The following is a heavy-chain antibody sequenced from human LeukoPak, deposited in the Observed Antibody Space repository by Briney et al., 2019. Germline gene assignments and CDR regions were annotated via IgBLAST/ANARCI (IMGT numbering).Heavy chain of an antibody. CDR3: ASRMTF. Sequence: GGSLRLSCAASGVTVGSDYMSWVRQAPGKGLEWVSVIYSGGNTYYADSVKGRFTISRHNSKNTLLLQMDSLRTEDTAIYYCASRMTFGGQGTLVTVSS. CDR1: GVTVGSDY. J-gene: IGHJ4*02. CDR2: IYSGGNT. V-gene: IGHV3-53*04. D-gene: IGHD2/OR15-2a*01.